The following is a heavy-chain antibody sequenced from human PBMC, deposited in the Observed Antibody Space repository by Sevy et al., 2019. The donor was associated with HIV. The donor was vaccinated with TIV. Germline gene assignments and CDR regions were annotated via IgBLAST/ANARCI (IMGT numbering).Heavy chain of an antibody. Sequence: GGSLRLSCAASGFTFSSYAMSWVRQAPGKGLEWVSAISGSGGSTYYADSVKGRFTISRGNSKNTLYLQMNSLRAEDTAVYYCAKSRLLHYYYYMDVWGKGTTVTVSS. CDR3: AKSRLLHYYYYMDV. CDR2: ISGSGGST. J-gene: IGHJ6*03. CDR1: GFTFSSYA. V-gene: IGHV3-23*01.